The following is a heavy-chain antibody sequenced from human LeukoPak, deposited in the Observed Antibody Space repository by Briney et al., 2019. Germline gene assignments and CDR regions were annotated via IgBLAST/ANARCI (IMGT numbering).Heavy chain of an antibody. CDR1: GSSIRTYTH. Sequence: MSSETLSLTCTVSGSSIRTYTHWGWIRQPPGKGLEWIGSIHHTGKTYYNPSLESRVTISVDTSKNQFSLKLSSVSAADTAFYFCLNSGSNYEAVSWGQGTLVTVSS. V-gene: IGHV4-38-2*02. D-gene: IGHD5-18*01. CDR3: LNSGSNYEAVS. J-gene: IGHJ5*02. CDR2: IHHTGKT.